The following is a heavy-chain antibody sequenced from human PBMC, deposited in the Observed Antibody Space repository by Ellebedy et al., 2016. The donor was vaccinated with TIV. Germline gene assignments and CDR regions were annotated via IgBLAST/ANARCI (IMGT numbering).Heavy chain of an antibody. CDR2: IWSDGSGK. Sequence: GESLKISCAASGFIFRDYAREWVRQTQGKGLELLTVIWSDGSGKNYPDSVKGRITISRDNSKNRLDLEMDTLIAEDTALYFCTRGASMIRGYPIDFWGHGTLVTVSS. CDR1: GFIFRDYA. J-gene: IGHJ5*01. D-gene: IGHD3-22*01. V-gene: IGHV3-33*01. CDR3: TRGASMIRGYPIDF.